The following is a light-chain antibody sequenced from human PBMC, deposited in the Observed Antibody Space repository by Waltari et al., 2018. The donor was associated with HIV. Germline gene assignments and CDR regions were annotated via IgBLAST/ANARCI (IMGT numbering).Light chain of an antibody. CDR1: TGVVTSGNF. V-gene: IGLV7-43*01. CDR3: LLSFGGSQV. CDR2: STK. J-gene: IGLJ3*02. Sequence: QTVVTQESSLTVSSGGTVTLTCAASTGVVTSGNFANWFQQKPGQAPRTLIYSTKNKHCCTPARCSASLLRGKAVLTLSGAQPEDEGEYYCLLSFGGSQVFGGGTKLTVL.